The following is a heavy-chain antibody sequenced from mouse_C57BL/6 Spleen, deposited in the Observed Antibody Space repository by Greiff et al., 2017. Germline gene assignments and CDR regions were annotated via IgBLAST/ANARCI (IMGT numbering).Heavy chain of an antibody. CDR1: GYTFTSYW. CDR3: AIRYYYGSEGYFDV. CDR2: IHPSASDT. J-gene: IGHJ1*03. Sequence: QVQLQQPGAELVKPGASVKVSCKASGYTFTSYWMHWVKQRPGQGLEWIGRIHPSASDTNYNQKFKGKATLTVDKSSSTAYMQLSSLTSEDSAVYYCAIRYYYGSEGYFDVWGTGTTVTVSS. D-gene: IGHD1-1*01. V-gene: IGHV1-74*01.